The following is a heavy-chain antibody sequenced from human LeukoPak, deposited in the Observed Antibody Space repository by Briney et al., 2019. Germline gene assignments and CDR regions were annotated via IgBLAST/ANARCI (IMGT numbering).Heavy chain of an antibody. J-gene: IGHJ4*02. D-gene: IGHD5-18*01. CDR1: GFTFSNYE. CDR2: IGSRGATI. V-gene: IGHV3-48*03. Sequence: GGSLRLSCAASGFTFSNYEMNWVRQAPGKGLDWVSYIGSRGATIYYADSVKGRFTISRDNAKNSLYLQMNSLRAEDTAVYYCASRDTAMDTAMYDYWGQGTLVTVSS. CDR3: ASRDTAMDTAMYDY.